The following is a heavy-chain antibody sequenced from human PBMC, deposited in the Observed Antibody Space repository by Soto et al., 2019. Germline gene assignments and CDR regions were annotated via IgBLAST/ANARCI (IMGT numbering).Heavy chain of an antibody. CDR1: GFTFSSYA. J-gene: IGHJ3*02. D-gene: IGHD5-12*01. Sequence: GGSLRLSCAASGFTFSSYAMHWVRQAPGKGLEYVSAISSNVGSTYYANSVKGRFSISRDNSKNTLYLQMGSLRAEDLAGYYCARRVDAKNAFDIWGQGTMVTVSS. V-gene: IGHV3-64*01. CDR2: ISSNVGST. CDR3: ARRVDAKNAFDI.